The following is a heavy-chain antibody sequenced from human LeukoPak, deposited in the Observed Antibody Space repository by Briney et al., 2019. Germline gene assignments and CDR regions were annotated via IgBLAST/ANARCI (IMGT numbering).Heavy chain of an antibody. CDR1: GFTFSSYE. Sequence: GGSLRLSCAASGFTFSSYEMNWVRQAPGKGLEWVSYISSSGSTIYYADSVKGRFTISRDNAKNSLYLQMNGLRAEDTAVYYCAREPWSSGWLYFDYWGQGTLVTVSS. V-gene: IGHV3-48*03. CDR3: AREPWSSGWLYFDY. D-gene: IGHD6-19*01. CDR2: ISSSGSTI. J-gene: IGHJ4*02.